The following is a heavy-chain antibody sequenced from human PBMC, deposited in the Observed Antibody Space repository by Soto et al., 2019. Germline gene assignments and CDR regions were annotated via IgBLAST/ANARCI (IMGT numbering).Heavy chain of an antibody. CDR1: GYTFISYG. V-gene: IGHV1-18*01. J-gene: IGHJ5*02. D-gene: IGHD3-10*01. Sequence: ASVKVSCKASGYTFISYGISWVRQAPGQGLEWMGWISAYNGNTNYAQKLQGRVTMTTDTSTSTAYMELRSLRSDDTAVYYCARDASTMVRGVPNWFDPWGQGTLVTVSS. CDR2: ISAYNGNT. CDR3: ARDASTMVRGVPNWFDP.